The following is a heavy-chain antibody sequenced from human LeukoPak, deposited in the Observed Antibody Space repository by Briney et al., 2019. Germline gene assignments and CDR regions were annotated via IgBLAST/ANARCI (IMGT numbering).Heavy chain of an antibody. V-gene: IGHV4-39*07. CDR3: ARRYGSGSSGTFDY. Sequence: SETLSLTCTVSGGSISSSSYYWGWIRQPPGKGLEWIGSIYYSGSTYYNPSLKSRVTISVDTSKNQFSLKLSSVTAADTAVYYCARRYGSGSSGTFDYWGQGTLVTVSS. CDR2: IYYSGST. D-gene: IGHD3-10*01. J-gene: IGHJ4*02. CDR1: GGSISSSSYY.